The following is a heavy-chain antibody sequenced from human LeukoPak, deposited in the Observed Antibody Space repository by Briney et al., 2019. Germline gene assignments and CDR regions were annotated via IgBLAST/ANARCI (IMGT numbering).Heavy chain of an antibody. Sequence: SETLSLTCTVSGGSISSTTYYWGWIRQPPGKGLEWIGSIYNSGRTYYNPSLKSRVTISVDTSKNQFSLKLSSVTAADTAVYYCARERGGYCSGGSCYSPNWFDPWGQGTLVTVSS. D-gene: IGHD2-15*01. V-gene: IGHV4-39*07. J-gene: IGHJ5*02. CDR3: ARERGGYCSGGSCYSPNWFDP. CDR2: IYNSGRT. CDR1: GGSISSTTYY.